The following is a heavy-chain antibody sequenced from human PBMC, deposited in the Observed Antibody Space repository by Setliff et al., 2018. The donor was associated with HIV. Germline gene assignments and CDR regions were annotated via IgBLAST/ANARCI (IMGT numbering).Heavy chain of an antibody. Sequence: TVSLPCTVSGGSISNSRYYWSWIRQPPGKGLEWIGSIYYSGSTYYNPSLKSRVTISVDTSKNQFSLKLSSVTAADAAVYYCASRVYYYDSSGYLREEGFDPWGQGTLVTVSS. V-gene: IGHV4-39*01. CDR1: GGSISNSRYY. J-gene: IGHJ5*02. D-gene: IGHD3-22*01. CDR2: IYYSGST. CDR3: ASRVYYYDSSGYLREEGFDP.